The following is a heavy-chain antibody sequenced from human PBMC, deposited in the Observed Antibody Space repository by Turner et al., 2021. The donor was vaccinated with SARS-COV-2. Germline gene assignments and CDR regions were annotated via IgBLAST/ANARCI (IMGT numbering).Heavy chain of an antibody. Sequence: QVQLVESGGGVVQPGRSLRLSCAASGFTFSSYGLHWVRQAPVKGLEWVAVIWYDGSNKYYADSVKGRFTISRDNSKNTLYLQMNSLRAEDTAVYYCARECSSTSCYWEGAFDIWGQGTMVTVSS. CDR1: GFTFSSYG. J-gene: IGHJ3*02. V-gene: IGHV3-33*01. CDR3: ARECSSTSCYWEGAFDI. CDR2: IWYDGSNK. D-gene: IGHD2-2*01.